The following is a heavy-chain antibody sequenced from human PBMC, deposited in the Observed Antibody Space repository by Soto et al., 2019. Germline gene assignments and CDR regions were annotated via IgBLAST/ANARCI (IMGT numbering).Heavy chain of an antibody. J-gene: IGHJ4*02. CDR1: GFTFSTYA. CDR2: IKEDGGEI. Sequence: GGSLRLSCAASGFTFSTYAMSWVRQAPGKGLEWVSNIKEDGGEIYYVDSVKGRFTISRDNAKNTLYLQMNSLRAEDTAVYYCARVGYSYGRATPYYYWGQGTLVTVS. D-gene: IGHD5-18*01. V-gene: IGHV3-7*01. CDR3: ARVGYSYGRATPYYY.